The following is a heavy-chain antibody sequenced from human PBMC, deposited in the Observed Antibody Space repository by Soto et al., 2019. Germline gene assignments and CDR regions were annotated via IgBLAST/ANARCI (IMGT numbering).Heavy chain of an antibody. CDR1: GGSISSYY. Sequence: SETLSLTCTVSGGSISSYYWSWIRQPPGKGLEWIGYIYYSGSTNYNPSLKSRVTISVDTSKNQFSLKLSSVTAADTAVYYCAREVDGYSQFDDCGQGNLVTVSS. J-gene: IGHJ4*02. CDR3: AREVDGYSQFDD. V-gene: IGHV4-59*01. CDR2: IYYSGST. D-gene: IGHD4-4*01.